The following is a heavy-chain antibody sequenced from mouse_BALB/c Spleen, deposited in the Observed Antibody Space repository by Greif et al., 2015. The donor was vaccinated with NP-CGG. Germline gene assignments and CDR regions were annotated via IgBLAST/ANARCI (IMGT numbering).Heavy chain of an antibody. CDR3: ARQGGDGCYVGYFDV. J-gene: IGHJ1*01. V-gene: IGHV5-6*01. Sequence: EVKVVESGGDLVKPGGSLKLSCAASGFTFSSYGMSWVRQTPDKRLEWVATISSGGSYTYYPDSVKGRFTISRDNAKNTLYLQMSSLKSEDTAMYYCARQGGDGCYVGYFDVWCAGTTVTVSS. CDR1: GFTFSSYG. CDR2: ISSGGSYT. D-gene: IGHD2-3*01.